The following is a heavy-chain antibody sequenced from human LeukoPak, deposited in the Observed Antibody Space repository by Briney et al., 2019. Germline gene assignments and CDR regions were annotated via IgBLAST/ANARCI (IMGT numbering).Heavy chain of an antibody. CDR3: ARGGGRDFDY. Sequence: SETLSLTCGVYGGSFTGHYWRWIRQPPGKGLEWIGEIDHNGGTNYNPSLKSRVTISVDTSKNQFSLNLNSVTAADTAVYYCARGGGRDFDYWGQGTLVTVSS. D-gene: IGHD2-15*01. J-gene: IGHJ4*02. V-gene: IGHV4-34*01. CDR2: IDHNGGT. CDR1: GGSFTGHY.